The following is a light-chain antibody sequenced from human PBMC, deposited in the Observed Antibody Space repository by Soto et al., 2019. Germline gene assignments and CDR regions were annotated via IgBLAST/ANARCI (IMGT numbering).Light chain of an antibody. CDR1: SSDVGGYKY. J-gene: IGLJ1*01. CDR3: SSYTSSSTRV. V-gene: IGLV2-14*03. Sequence: QSVLTQPASVSGSPGQSITISCTGTSSDVGGYKYVSWYQQHPGKAPKLMIYDILNRPSGVSNRFSGSKSGNTASLTISGLQAEDEADYYCSSYTSSSTRVFGTVTKLTVL. CDR2: DIL.